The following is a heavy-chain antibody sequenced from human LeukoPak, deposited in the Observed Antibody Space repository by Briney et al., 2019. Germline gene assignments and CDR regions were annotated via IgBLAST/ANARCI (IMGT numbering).Heavy chain of an antibody. Sequence: SHTLSLTCAISGDSVSSNSAPWNWIRQSPARGLEWLGRTYYRSKWYNDYAVSVKSRITINPDTSRNQFSLQLESVTPDDTAMYYCTRTGMFADSWGQGTLVTVSS. V-gene: IGHV6-1*01. CDR1: GDSVSSNSAP. J-gene: IGHJ4*02. CDR2: TYYRSKWYN. CDR3: TRTGMFADS. D-gene: IGHD3-10*02.